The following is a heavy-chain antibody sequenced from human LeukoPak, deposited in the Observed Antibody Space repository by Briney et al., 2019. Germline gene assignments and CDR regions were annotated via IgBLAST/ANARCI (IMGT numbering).Heavy chain of an antibody. CDR2: FDPEDGET. D-gene: IGHD2-2*02. Sequence: ASVKVSCKVSGYTLTELSMHWVRQAPGKGLEWMGGFDPEDGETIYAQKFQGRVTMTEDTSTDTAYMELSSLRSEDTAVYYCATGWIVVVPAAIRPGAFDIRGQGTMVTVSS. J-gene: IGHJ3*02. CDR1: GYTLTELS. V-gene: IGHV1-24*01. CDR3: ATGWIVVVPAAIRPGAFDI.